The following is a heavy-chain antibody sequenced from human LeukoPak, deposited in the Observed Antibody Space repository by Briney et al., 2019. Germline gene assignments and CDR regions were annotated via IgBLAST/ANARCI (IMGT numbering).Heavy chain of an antibody. CDR1: GFTFSSYD. J-gene: IGHJ5*02. D-gene: IGHD2-15*01. Sequence: PWGSLRLSCAASGFTFSSYDMHWVRQATGKGLEWVSAIGTAGDTYYPGSVKGRFTISRENAKNSLYLQMNSLRAEDTAVYYCARDRRYCSGGSCHNWFDPWGQGTLVTVSS. CDR3: ARDRRYCSGGSCHNWFDP. V-gene: IGHV3-13*01. CDR2: IGTAGDT.